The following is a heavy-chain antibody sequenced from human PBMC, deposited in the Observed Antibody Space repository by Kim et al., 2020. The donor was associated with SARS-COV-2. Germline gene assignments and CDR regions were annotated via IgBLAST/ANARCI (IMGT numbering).Heavy chain of an antibody. Sequence: GGSLRLSCTASGFTFGDYAMSWFRQAPGKGLEWVGFIGSRVGFIRSNPYGGTTEYAASVKGRFTISRDDSKSIAYLQMNSLKIEDTAVYYCSRDFVVDSSNAGDYWGQGTLVTVSS. CDR1: GFTFGDYA. J-gene: IGHJ4*02. CDR3: SRDFVVDSSNAGDY. CDR2: IGSRVGFIRSNPYGGTT. V-gene: IGHV3-49*03. D-gene: IGHD3-22*01.